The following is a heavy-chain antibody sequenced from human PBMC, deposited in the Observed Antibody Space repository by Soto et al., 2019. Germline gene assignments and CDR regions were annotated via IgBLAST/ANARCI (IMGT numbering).Heavy chain of an antibody. V-gene: IGHV4-34*01. J-gene: IGHJ5*02. CDR2: INHSGST. CDR1: GGSFSGYY. D-gene: IGHD6-6*01. CDR3: ASSTLYSSSTQNWFDP. Sequence: SETLSLTCAVYGGSFSGYYWSWIRQPPGKGLEWIGEINHSGSTNYNPSLKSRVTISVDTSKNQFSLKLSSVTAADTAVYYCASSTLYSSSTQNWFDPWGQGTLVTV.